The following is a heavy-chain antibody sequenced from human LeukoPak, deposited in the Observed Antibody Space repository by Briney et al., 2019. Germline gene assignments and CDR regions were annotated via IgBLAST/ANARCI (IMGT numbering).Heavy chain of an antibody. CDR2: IYTSGST. J-gene: IGHJ4*02. Sequence: KPSETLSLTCTVSGGSISSYYWNWIRQPAGKGLEWIGRIYTSGSTNYNPSLKSRVTMSVDTSKNQLSLRLSSVTAADTAVYYCTRGITCNGGSCYHYYFDYWGQGTLVTVSS. V-gene: IGHV4-4*07. CDR1: GGSISSYY. D-gene: IGHD2-15*01. CDR3: TRGITCNGGSCYHYYFDY.